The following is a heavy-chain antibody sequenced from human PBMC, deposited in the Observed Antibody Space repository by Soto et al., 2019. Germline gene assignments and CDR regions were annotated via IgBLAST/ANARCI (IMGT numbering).Heavy chain of an antibody. CDR1: CGSISSPNW. CDR2: IYHSGST. D-gene: IGHD3-10*01. Sequence: SGTLSLTGGVSCGSISSPNWWSWVRQPPGKGLEWIGEIYHSGSTTYNPSLKSRVTISVGKSKNQFSLNLNSVTAADTAVYYCARFPSGSSYFDYWGQGTLVTVSS. V-gene: IGHV4-4*02. J-gene: IGHJ4*02. CDR3: ARFPSGSSYFDY.